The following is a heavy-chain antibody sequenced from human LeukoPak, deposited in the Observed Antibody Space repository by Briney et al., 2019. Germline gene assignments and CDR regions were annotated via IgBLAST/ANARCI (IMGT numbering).Heavy chain of an antibody. CDR1: GYTFTGYY. J-gene: IGHJ4*02. Sequence: ASVKVSCKASGYTFTGYYMHWVRQAPGQGLEWMGWINPNSGGTNYAQKFQGRVTMTRDTSINTAYMDLSRLRSDDTAVYYCARLKSAKGPDYFDYWGQGTLVTVSS. CDR3: ARLKSAKGPDYFDY. V-gene: IGHV1-2*02. CDR2: INPNSGGT.